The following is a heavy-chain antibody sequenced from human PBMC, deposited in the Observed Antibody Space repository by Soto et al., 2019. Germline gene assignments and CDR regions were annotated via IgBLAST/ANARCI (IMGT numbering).Heavy chain of an antibody. CDR1: GFTFSSYG. D-gene: IGHD3-10*01. CDR3: AKEAEFSPYYGMDV. CDR2: ISYDGSNK. V-gene: IGHV3-30*18. Sequence: QVQLVESGGGVVQPGRSLRLSCAASGFTFSSYGMHWVRQSPGKGLEWVAVISYDGSNKYYADSVKGRFTISRDNSKNTLYLQMNSLRAEDTAVYYCAKEAEFSPYYGMDVWGQGTTVTVSS. J-gene: IGHJ6*02.